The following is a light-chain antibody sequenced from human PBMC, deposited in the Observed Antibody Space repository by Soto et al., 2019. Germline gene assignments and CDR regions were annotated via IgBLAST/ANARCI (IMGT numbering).Light chain of an antibody. J-gene: IGLJ1*01. V-gene: IGLV1-44*01. Sequence: QAVVTQPPSASGTPGQRVTISCSGSSSNIGSNVVNWYQQLPGTAPKLLIYSNNQRPSGVSDRFSGSKSGNTASLIISGLQAEDEADYYCTSYRSSSALDVFGDGTKLTVL. CDR2: SNN. CDR1: SSNIGSNV. CDR3: TSYRSSSALDV.